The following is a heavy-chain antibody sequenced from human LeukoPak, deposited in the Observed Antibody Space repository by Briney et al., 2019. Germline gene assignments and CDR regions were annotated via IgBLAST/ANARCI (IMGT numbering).Heavy chain of an antibody. Sequence: PGGPQRLSCAASGFSITNNWMYWVRQAPGRGLVWVSRIKNDERTAVYADSVKGRFTISRDNARNTLFLQMNSLRAEDTAVYYCATVFKGSSLQDYGGQGTLVTVSS. D-gene: IGHD1-26*01. CDR1: GFSITNNW. CDR3: ATVFKGSSLQDY. CDR2: IKNDERTA. J-gene: IGHJ4*02. V-gene: IGHV3-74*01.